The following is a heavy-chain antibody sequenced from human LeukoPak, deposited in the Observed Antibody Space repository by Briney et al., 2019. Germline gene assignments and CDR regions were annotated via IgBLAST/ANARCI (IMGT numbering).Heavy chain of an antibody. J-gene: IGHJ4*02. Sequence: ASVKVSCKASGYTFTSYAMNWVRQAPGQGLEWMGNIDTTTGNPRYAQDFTGRFVFSLDTSVSTAYLQITSLKADDTAAYYCVRGTPTPGMDYWGQGTQVTVSS. D-gene: IGHD3-10*01. CDR3: VRGTPTPGMDY. CDR1: GYTFTSYA. CDR2: IDTTTGNP. V-gene: IGHV7-4-1*02.